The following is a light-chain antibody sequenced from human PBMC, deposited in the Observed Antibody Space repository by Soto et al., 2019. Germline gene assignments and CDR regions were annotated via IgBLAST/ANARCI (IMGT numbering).Light chain of an antibody. V-gene: IGLV1-40*01. CDR2: GNT. J-gene: IGLJ3*02. CDR1: SSNIGAGHD. Sequence: QSVLTQPPSVSGAPGQRVTISCTGSSSNIGAGHDVHWYQQVPGTAPKLLVSGNTNRPSGVPDRFSGSNSGTSASLAITGLQAEDEADYYCQSFDSSLNGWVFGGGTQLTVL. CDR3: QSFDSSLNGWV.